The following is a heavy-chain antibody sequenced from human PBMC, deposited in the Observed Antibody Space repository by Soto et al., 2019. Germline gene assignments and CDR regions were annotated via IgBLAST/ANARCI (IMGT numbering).Heavy chain of an antibody. J-gene: IGHJ3*02. CDR1: GGSFTNYY. CDR2: IKHSGST. V-gene: IGHV4-34*01. Sequence: ASETLSLTCAVYGGSFTNYYWSWIRQPPGKGLEWIAEIKHSGSTNYNPSLKSRVTISVDTSKNQFSLKLSSVTAADTAVYYCASGLKRSSGWYIGAFDIWGQGTMVTVSS. D-gene: IGHD6-19*01. CDR3: ASGLKRSSGWYIGAFDI.